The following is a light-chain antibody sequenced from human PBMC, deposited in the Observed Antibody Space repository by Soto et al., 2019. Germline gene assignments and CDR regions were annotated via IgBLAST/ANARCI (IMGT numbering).Light chain of an antibody. J-gene: IGLJ2*01. CDR3: QTWDTGARVV. Sequence: QLVLTQSPSASASLGASVKLACTLSSGHSSYAIAWHQQQPEKGPRYLMKLSSDGSHSKGDGIPDRFSGSSSGAERYLTISSLLSEDEADYYCQTWDTGARVVFGGGTKLTVL. CDR2: LSSDGSH. CDR1: SGHSSYA. V-gene: IGLV4-69*01.